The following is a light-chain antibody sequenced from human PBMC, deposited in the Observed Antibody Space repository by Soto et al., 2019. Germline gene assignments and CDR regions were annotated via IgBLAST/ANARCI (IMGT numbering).Light chain of an antibody. CDR2: EGS. V-gene: IGLV2-23*01. Sequence: QSALTQPASVSGSPGQSITISCTGTSSDVGNYNLVSWYQQHPGRAPKLMIYEGSKRPSGISIRFSGSQSGNMASLAISGLQAEDEADYYCCSYAVSSTFVVFGGGTQLTVL. CDR1: SSDVGNYNL. CDR3: CSYAVSSTFVV. J-gene: IGLJ2*01.